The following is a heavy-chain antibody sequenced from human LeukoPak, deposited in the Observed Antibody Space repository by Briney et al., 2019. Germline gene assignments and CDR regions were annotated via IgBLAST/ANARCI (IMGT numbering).Heavy chain of an antibody. CDR1: GYTFTSYG. CDR3: ARDRTLTGTMCSGY. V-gene: IGHV1-18*01. J-gene: IGHJ4*02. Sequence: GASVKVSCTSSGYTFTSYGISWVRQAPGQGLEWMGWISGNNGNTNYAQKIQGRVTMTTDTSTSTAYMELRSLRSDDTAVYYCARDRTLTGTMCSGYWGQGTLVTVSS. CDR2: ISGNNGNT. D-gene: IGHD1-7*01.